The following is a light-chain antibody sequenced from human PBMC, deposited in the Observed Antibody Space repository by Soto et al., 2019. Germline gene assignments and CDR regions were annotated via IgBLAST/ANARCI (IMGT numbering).Light chain of an antibody. CDR1: QSISSW. Sequence: DIQMTHSPSTLSASVGDRVTITCRASQSISSWLAWYQQKPGKAPKLLIYKASSLESGVPSRFSGSGSGTEFTLTISSLQPDDFATYYCQQYDSYWTLGQGTKVDIK. CDR2: KAS. V-gene: IGKV1-5*03. CDR3: QQYDSYWT. J-gene: IGKJ1*01.